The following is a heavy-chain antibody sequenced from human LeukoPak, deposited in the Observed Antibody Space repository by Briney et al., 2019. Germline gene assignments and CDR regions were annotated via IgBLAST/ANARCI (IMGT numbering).Heavy chain of an antibody. J-gene: IGHJ6*04. CDR3: ARLGYCSSTSCHGGYYYGMDV. Sequence: SETLSLTCAVYGGSFSGYYWSWVRQPPGKGLEWIGEINHSGSTNYNPSLKSPVTISVDTSKNQFSLKLSSVTAADTAVYYCARLGYCSSTSCHGGYYYGMDVWGKGTTVTVSS. CDR1: GGSFSGYY. CDR2: INHSGST. V-gene: IGHV4-34*01. D-gene: IGHD2-2*01.